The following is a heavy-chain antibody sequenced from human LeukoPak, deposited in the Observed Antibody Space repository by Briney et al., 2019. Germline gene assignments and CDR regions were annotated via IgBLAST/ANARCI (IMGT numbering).Heavy chain of an antibody. CDR3: ARDRSRQLTQFDP. Sequence: SQTLSLTCTVSGGSISSGGYYWSWIRQHPGKGLEWIGYIYYSWSTYYNPSPKSRVTISVDTSKNQFSLKLSSVTAADTAVYYCARDRSRQLTQFDPWGQGTLVTVSS. CDR2: IYYSWST. D-gene: IGHD2-2*01. J-gene: IGHJ5*02. V-gene: IGHV4-31*03. CDR1: GGSISSGGYY.